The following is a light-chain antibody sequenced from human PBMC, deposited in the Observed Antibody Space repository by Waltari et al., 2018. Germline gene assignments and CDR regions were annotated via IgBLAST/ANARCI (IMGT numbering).Light chain of an antibody. CDR3: QSYDRDLNAVL. J-gene: IGLJ2*01. CDR2: GDD. CDR1: SSNIGAGYD. Sequence: QSVLTQPPSVSGAPGQSVTISCTGSSSNIGAGYDVHWYQQIPGSAPKVLISGDDNRPSGVPGRFSGSKSGTSASLSVTGLHVEDEADYFCQSYDRDLNAVLFGGGTKLTVL. V-gene: IGLV1-40*01.